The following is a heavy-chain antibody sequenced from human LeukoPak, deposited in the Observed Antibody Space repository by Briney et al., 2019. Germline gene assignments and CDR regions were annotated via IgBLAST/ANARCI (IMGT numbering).Heavy chain of an antibody. D-gene: IGHD3-16*01. V-gene: IGHV3-73*01. Sequence: GGSLRLSCAASGFTFSGSAMHWVRQASGKGLEWIGRVRNKLNSYATAYAASVKGRFTISRDDSKNTAYLQMNSLKTEDTAVYYCTRRLGDDYMFDYWGQGTLVTVSS. CDR3: TRRLGDDYMFDY. CDR2: VRNKLNSYAT. J-gene: IGHJ4*02. CDR1: GFTFSGSA.